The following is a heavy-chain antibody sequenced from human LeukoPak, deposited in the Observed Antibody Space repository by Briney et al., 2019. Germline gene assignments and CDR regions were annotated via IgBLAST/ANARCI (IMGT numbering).Heavy chain of an antibody. J-gene: IGHJ3*02. CDR3: ARVRSSITTWDAFDI. V-gene: IGHV3-30*04. Sequence: GRSLRLSCAASGFTFSSYAMHWVRQAPGKGLEWVAVISYDGSNKYYADSVKGRFTISRDNSKNTLYLQMNSLRAEDTAVYHCARVRSSITTWDAFDIWGQGTMVTVSS. CDR2: ISYDGSNK. CDR1: GFTFSSYA. D-gene: IGHD6-13*01.